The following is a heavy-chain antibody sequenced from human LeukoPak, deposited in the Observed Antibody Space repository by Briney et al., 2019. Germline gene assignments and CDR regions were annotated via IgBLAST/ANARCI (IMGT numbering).Heavy chain of an antibody. Sequence: GGSLRLSCAASGFTFSSYAMHWVRQAPGKGLEWVAVISYDGSNKYYADSVKGRFTISRDNSKNTLYLQMNSLRAEDTAVYYCAREVDTHYYYGMDVWGQGTTVTVSS. J-gene: IGHJ6*02. V-gene: IGHV3-30-3*01. CDR2: ISYDGSNK. CDR3: AREVDTHYYYGMDV. CDR1: GFTFSSYA.